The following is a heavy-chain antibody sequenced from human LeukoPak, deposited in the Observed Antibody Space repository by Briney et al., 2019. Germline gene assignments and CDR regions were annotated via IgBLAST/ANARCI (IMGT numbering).Heavy chain of an antibody. CDR2: IYSSGTT. CDR1: GASISGHY. J-gene: IGHJ6*03. D-gene: IGHD5-18*01. V-gene: IGHV4-4*07. CDR3: ARDGEGYIDGHYYYYMDV. Sequence: SETLSLTCTVSGASISGHYWSWIRQPAGKGLEWIGRIYSSGTTNYNPPLKSRVTMSVDKSKNQFSLKLNSVTAADTAVYYCARDGEGYIDGHYYYYMDVWGKGTTVTVSS.